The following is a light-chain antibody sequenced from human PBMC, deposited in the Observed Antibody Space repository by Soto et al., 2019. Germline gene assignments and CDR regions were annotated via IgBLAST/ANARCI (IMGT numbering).Light chain of an antibody. Sequence: EIVLTQSPGTLSLSPGEGASLSCKANQSVYNNYLAWYQHKPGRSPRLLIYGASSRAAGIPDRFSGSGSGTDSTLTITRLEPEDFAIYYCQQYGSSVYTFGQGTKVDIK. J-gene: IGKJ2*01. CDR3: QQYGSSVYT. CDR1: QSVYNNY. V-gene: IGKV3-20*01. CDR2: GAS.